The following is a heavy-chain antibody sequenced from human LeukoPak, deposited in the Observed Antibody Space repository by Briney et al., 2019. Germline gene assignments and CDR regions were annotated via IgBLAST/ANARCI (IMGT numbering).Heavy chain of an antibody. Sequence: ASVKVSCKASGGTFSSYAISWVRQAPGQGLEWMGWISAYNGNTNYAQKLQGRVTMTTDTSTSTAYMELRSLRSDDTAVYYCARLLRRDAFDIWGQGTMVTVSS. D-gene: IGHD1-26*01. J-gene: IGHJ3*02. CDR3: ARLLRRDAFDI. CDR2: ISAYNGNT. V-gene: IGHV1-18*01. CDR1: GGTFSSYA.